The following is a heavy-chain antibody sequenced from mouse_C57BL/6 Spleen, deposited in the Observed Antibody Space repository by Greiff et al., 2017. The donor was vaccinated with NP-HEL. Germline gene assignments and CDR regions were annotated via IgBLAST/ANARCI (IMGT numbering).Heavy chain of an antibody. V-gene: IGHV5-17*01. CDR1: GFTFSDYG. J-gene: IGHJ4*01. CDR3: ARPEYYGSSAMDY. Sequence: EVKLVESGGGLVKPGGSLKLSCAASGFTFSDYGMHWVRQAPEKGLEWVAYISSGSSTIYYADTVKGRFTISRDNAKNPLFLQMTSLRSEDTAMYYCARPEYYGSSAMDYWGQGTSVTVAS. CDR2: ISSGSSTI. D-gene: IGHD1-1*01.